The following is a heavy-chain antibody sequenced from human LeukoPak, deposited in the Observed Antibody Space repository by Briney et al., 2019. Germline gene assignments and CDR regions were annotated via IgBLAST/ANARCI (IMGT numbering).Heavy chain of an antibody. J-gene: IGHJ3*01. CDR2: INPKNGAT. Sequence: ASVKVSCKASGYTFSNYVLTWVRQAPGQGPEWMGWINPKNGATNYSQKYRDRVTIIRDTSISTVYMDLSRLRSDDTAFYYCTRGGSASYSPYQSVFDVWGQGTLVTVS. D-gene: IGHD2-15*01. CDR3: TRGGSASYSPYQSVFDV. CDR1: GYTFSNYV. V-gene: IGHV1-2*02.